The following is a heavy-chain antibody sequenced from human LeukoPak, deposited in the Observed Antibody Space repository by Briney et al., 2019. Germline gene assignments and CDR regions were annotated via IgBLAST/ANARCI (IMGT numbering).Heavy chain of an antibody. CDR2: VYYSGST. D-gene: IGHD5-18*01. CDR1: GDSMSSHY. J-gene: IGHJ4*02. Sequence: SETLSLTCTVSGDSMSSHYWGWFRQPPGTGLEWIGVVYYSGSTYYTPSLKSRVTISVDTSKNQFSLNLRSVTAADTAVYYCARDICGYNYGCFDSWGQGTLVTVSS. V-gene: IGHV4-38-2*02. CDR3: ARDICGYNYGCFDS.